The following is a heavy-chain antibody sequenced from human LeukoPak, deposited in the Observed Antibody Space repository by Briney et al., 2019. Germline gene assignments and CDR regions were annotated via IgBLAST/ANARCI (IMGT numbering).Heavy chain of an antibody. CDR3: ARLLPMRGRDY. V-gene: IGHV1-18*01. CDR2: ISAYNGNT. D-gene: IGHD3-22*01. CDR1: GYTFTSYG. Sequence: ASVKVSCKASGYTFTSYGISWVRQAPGQGLEWMGWISAYNGNTNYAQKFQGRVTMTRDTSISTAYMELSRLRSDDTAVYYCARLLPMRGRDYWGQGTLVTVSS. J-gene: IGHJ4*02.